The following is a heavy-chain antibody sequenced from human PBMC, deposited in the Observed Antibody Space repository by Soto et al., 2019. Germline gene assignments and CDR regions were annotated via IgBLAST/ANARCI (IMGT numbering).Heavy chain of an antibody. J-gene: IGHJ4*02. Sequence: QVQLVESGGGVVQPGRSLRLSCSVSGFTFSSHAMHWVRQAPGKGLEWVALISSDGSNKYYADSVKGRFTTSRDNSKNTMYLQMNSLRGEDTAGYYCARDDEGGGGCDRGYWGQGALVTVSS. D-gene: IGHD3-16*02. V-gene: IGHV3-30-3*01. CDR3: ARDDEGGGGCDRGY. CDR1: GFTFSSHA. CDR2: ISSDGSNK.